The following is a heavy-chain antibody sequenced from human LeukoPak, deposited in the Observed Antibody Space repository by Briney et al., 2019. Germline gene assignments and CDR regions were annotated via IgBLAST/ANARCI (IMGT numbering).Heavy chain of an antibody. J-gene: IGHJ5*01. V-gene: IGHV4-39*01. D-gene: IGHD2-21*02. CDR1: GVSISSSNYY. CDR2: IYSSGST. CDR3: AKSDGYGLIDS. Sequence: SETLSLTCIVSGVSISSSNYYWGWVRQPPGKGLEWIGNIYSSGSTYYNSSLKSRVTISIDTSINQVSLEMSSMTAADTAVYYCAKSDGYGLIDSWGQGTLVTVSS.